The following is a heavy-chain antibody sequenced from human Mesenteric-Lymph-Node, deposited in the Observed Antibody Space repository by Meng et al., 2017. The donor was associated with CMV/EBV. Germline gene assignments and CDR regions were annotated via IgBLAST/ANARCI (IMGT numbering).Heavy chain of an antibody. D-gene: IGHD6-13*01. J-gene: IGHJ5*02. Sequence: ASVKVSCKASGYTFTSYGISWVRQAPGQGLEWMRWISAYNGNTNYAQKLQGRVTMTTDTSTSTAYMELRSLRSDDTAVYYCARDLASSSWYGFWFDPWGQGTLVTVSS. CDR1: GYTFTSYG. V-gene: IGHV1-18*01. CDR2: ISAYNGNT. CDR3: ARDLASSSWYGFWFDP.